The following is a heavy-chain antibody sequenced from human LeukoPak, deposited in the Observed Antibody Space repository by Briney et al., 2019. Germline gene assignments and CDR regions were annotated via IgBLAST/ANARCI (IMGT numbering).Heavy chain of an antibody. J-gene: IGHJ6*02. CDR3: ARHGTLYSSGWYVDYYGMDV. V-gene: IGHV4-59*08. CDR1: GGSISSYY. D-gene: IGHD6-19*01. Sequence: SETLSLTCTVSGGSISSYYWSWIRQPPGKGLEWIGYIYYSGSTNYNPSLKSRVTISVDTSKNQFSLKLSSVTAADTAVYYCARHGTLYSSGWYVDYYGMDVWGQRTTVTVSS. CDR2: IYYSGST.